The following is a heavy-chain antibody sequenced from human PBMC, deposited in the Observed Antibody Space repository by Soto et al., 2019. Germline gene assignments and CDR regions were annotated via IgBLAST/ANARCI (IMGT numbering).Heavy chain of an antibody. CDR2: IIPMLGIR. V-gene: IGHV1-69*02. J-gene: IGHJ3*02. CDR1: GGTFSTYS. Sequence: QVQLVQSGAEVKKPGSSVKVSCKDSGGTFSTYSMFWVRQAPGQGLEWMGRIIPMLGIRNYAQRFQARVPMTADKSTATAHMELSSLRSGDTAIYYGTIGSWSGEGFDIWGQGTMVTVSS. D-gene: IGHD2-21*01. CDR3: TIGSWSGEGFDI.